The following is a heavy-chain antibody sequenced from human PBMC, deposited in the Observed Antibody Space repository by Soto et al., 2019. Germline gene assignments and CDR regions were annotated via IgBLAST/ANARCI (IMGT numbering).Heavy chain of an antibody. V-gene: IGHV3-48*03. Sequence: GGSLRLSCTASGFTFSSYEMTWVRQAPGKGLEWISYITSGGTTYYADSARGRFTISRDNAKNSLYLHLNSLTAEDTAIYYCARVLYATWSSFDYWGHGTLVTSPQ. J-gene: IGHJ4*01. CDR2: ITSGGTT. CDR3: ARVLYATWSSFDY. CDR1: GFTFSSYE. D-gene: IGHD1-26*01.